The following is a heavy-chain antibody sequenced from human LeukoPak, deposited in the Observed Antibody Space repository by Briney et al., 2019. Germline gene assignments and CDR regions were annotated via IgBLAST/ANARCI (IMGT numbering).Heavy chain of an antibody. J-gene: IGHJ5*02. V-gene: IGHV4-59*01. Sequence: PSETLSLTCSVSGGSISSYYWSWIRQPPGKGLEWIGYIYYSGSTNYNPSLKSRVTISVDTSKNQFSLKLSSVTAADTAVYYCARGQSKQWPAWFDPWGQGTLVTVSS. CDR1: GGSISSYY. CDR3: ARGQSKQWPAWFDP. CDR2: IYYSGST. D-gene: IGHD6-19*01.